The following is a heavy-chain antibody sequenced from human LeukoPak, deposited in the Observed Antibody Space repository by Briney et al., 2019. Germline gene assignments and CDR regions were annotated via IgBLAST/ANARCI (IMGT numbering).Heavy chain of an antibody. V-gene: IGHV3-23*01. CDR1: GFTFSSYA. CDR3: AKDLRWQYYYDSSGY. Sequence: GGSLRLSCAASGFTFSSYAMSWVRQAPGKGLEWVSAISGSGGSTYYADSVKGRFTISRDNSKNTLYLQMNSLRAEDTAVYYCAKDLRWQYYYDSSGYWGQGTLVTVSS. CDR2: ISGSGGST. J-gene: IGHJ4*02. D-gene: IGHD3-22*01.